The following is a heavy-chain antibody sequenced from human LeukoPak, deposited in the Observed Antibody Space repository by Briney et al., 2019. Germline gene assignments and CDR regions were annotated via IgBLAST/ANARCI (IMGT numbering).Heavy chain of an antibody. J-gene: IGHJ6*03. CDR1: GGSIGSYY. D-gene: IGHD1-26*01. CDR3: ARSPTPGGSYLLGSYYYTDV. CDR2: IYTSGST. Sequence: SETLSLTCTVSGGSIGSYYWCWIRQPAGKGLEWIGRIYTSGSTNYNPSLKSRVTMSVDTSKNQFSLRLSSVTAADTAVYYCARSPTPGGSYLLGSYYYTDVWGKGTTVTVSS. V-gene: IGHV4-4*07.